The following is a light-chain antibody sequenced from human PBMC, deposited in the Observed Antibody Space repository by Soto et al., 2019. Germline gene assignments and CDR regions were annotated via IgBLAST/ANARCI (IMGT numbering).Light chain of an antibody. Sequence: EIVMTQSPVTLSVSPGERATLSCRASQSVSSNLAWYQQKPGQAPRLLIYAASTRATGIPARFSGSGSGTEFTLTISSLQSEYFAVYYCQQYNNWPVFGQGTKVEIK. CDR1: QSVSSN. V-gene: IGKV3-15*01. CDR3: QQYNNWPV. J-gene: IGKJ1*01. CDR2: AAS.